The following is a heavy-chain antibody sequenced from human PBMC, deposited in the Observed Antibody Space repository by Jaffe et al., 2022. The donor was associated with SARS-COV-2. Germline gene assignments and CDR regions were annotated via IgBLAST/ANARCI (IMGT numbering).Heavy chain of an antibody. CDR3: ARDQYCSGGSCSSGFDY. CDR1: GFTFSSYG. V-gene: IGHV3-33*01. CDR2: IWYDGSNK. D-gene: IGHD2-15*01. J-gene: IGHJ4*02. Sequence: QVQLVESGGGVVQPGRSLRLSCAASGFTFSSYGMHWVRQAPGKGLEWVAVIWYDGSNKYYADSVKGRFTISRDNSKNTLYLQMNSLRAEDTAVYYCARDQYCSGGSCSSGFDYWGQGTLVTVSS.